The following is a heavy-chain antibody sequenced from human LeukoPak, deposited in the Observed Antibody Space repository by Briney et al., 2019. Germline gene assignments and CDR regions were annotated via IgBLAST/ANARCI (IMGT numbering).Heavy chain of an antibody. CDR2: IFYSGST. J-gene: IGHJ4*02. D-gene: IGHD5/OR15-5a*01. V-gene: IGHV4-59*08. Sequence: PSETLSLTCTVSGGXISPYYWSWIRQPPGKDLGWIAFIFYSGSTHYNPSLTSRVTISVDTSKNQFSLKLTSVTAADTAVYYCARHSVASPHYFDYWGQGALVTVSS. CDR3: ARHSVASPHYFDY. CDR1: GGXISPYY.